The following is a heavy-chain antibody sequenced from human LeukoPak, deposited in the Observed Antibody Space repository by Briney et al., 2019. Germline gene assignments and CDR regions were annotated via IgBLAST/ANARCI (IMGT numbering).Heavy chain of an antibody. J-gene: IGHJ3*02. CDR2: IYYSEST. CDR1: GDSISSYY. V-gene: IGHV4-59*01. D-gene: IGHD4-17*01. Sequence: SETLSLTCTVSGDSISSYYWSWIRQPPGKGLEWIGYIYYSESTNYNPSLKSRVTISGDTSKNQFSLKLSSVTAADTAVYYCARGRDYGDYVGAFDIWGQGTMLTVSS. CDR3: ARGRDYGDYVGAFDI.